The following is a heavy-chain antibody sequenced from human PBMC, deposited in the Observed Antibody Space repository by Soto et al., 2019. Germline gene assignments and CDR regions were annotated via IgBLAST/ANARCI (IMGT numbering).Heavy chain of an antibody. CDR1: GFTFSSYS. Sequence: GGSLRLSCAASGFTFSSYSMNWVRQAPGKGLEWVSSISSSSSYIYYADSVKGRFTISRDNAKNSLYLQMNSLRAEDTAVYYCARDLLRDVGPGDRLYYYGMDVWGQGTTVTVSS. CDR2: ISSSSSYI. V-gene: IGHV3-21*01. D-gene: IGHD3-16*01. J-gene: IGHJ6*02. CDR3: ARDLLRDVGPGDRLYYYGMDV.